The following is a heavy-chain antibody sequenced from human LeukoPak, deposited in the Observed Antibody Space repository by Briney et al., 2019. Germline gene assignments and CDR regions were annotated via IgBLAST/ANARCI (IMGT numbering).Heavy chain of an antibody. Sequence: SETLSLTCAVYGGSFSGYYWGWIRQPPGKGLEWIGEINHSGSTYYNPSLKSRVTISVDSSKNQFSLKLTSVTAADTAVYYCATLGEYYDSSGYYYNWGQGTLVTVSS. CDR3: ATLGEYYDSSGYYYN. D-gene: IGHD3-22*01. V-gene: IGHV4-34*01. CDR1: GGSFSGYY. J-gene: IGHJ4*02. CDR2: INHSGST.